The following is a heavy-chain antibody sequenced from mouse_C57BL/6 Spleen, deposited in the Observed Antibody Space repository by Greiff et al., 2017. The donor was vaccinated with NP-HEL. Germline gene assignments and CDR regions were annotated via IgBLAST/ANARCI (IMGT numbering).Heavy chain of an antibody. J-gene: IGHJ4*01. CDR2: INPYNGGT. CDR1: GYTFTDYY. V-gene: IGHV1-19*01. D-gene: IGHD2-4*01. CDR3: ARGRLRRGDAMDY. Sequence: EVQLQQSGPVLVKPGASVKMSCKASGYTFTDYYMNWVKQSHGKSLEWIGVINPYNGGTSYNQKFKGKATLTVDKSSSTAYMELNSLTSEDSAVYYCARGRLRRGDAMDYWGQGTSVTVSS.